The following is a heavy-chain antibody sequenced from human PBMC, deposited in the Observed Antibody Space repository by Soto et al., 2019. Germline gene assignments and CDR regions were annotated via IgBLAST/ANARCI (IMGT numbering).Heavy chain of an antibody. CDR1: GFTFSSYS. D-gene: IGHD3-22*01. CDR2: ISSSSSYI. J-gene: IGHJ4*02. CDR3: ASFDSSGYSFPY. V-gene: IGHV3-21*01. Sequence: LRLSCAASGFTFSSYSMNWVRQAPGKGLEWVSSISSSSSYIYYADSVKGRFTISRDNAKNSLYLQMNSLRAEDTAVYYCASFDSSGYSFPYWGQGTLVTVSS.